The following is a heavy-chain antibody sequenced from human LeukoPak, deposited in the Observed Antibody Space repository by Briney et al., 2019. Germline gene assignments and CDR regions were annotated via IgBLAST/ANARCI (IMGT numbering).Heavy chain of an antibody. D-gene: IGHD2-21*02. CDR2: VKRDGSEK. J-gene: IGHJ4*02. CDR3: AKGLTRADY. V-gene: IGHV3-7*01. CDR1: GFTFSSYW. Sequence: GGSLRLSCAASGFTFSSYWMSWVRQAPGKGLEWVANVKRDGSEKYYVDSVKGRFTISRDNAKNSLYLQMNSLRAEDTAVYYCAKGLTRADYWGQGTLVTVSS.